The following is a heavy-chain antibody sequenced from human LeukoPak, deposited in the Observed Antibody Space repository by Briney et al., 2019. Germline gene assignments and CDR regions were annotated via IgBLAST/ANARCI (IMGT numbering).Heavy chain of an antibody. Sequence: GESLKISCKGSGYSFTSYWIGWVRQMPGKGLEWMGMIYPGDSDTRYSPSFEGQVTISADKYISAAYLQWSSLKASDTAMYYCARYSGSYSDYYQHWGQGTLVTVSS. V-gene: IGHV5-51*01. J-gene: IGHJ1*01. CDR1: GYSFTSYW. D-gene: IGHD1-26*01. CDR2: IYPGDSDT. CDR3: ARYSGSYSDYYQH.